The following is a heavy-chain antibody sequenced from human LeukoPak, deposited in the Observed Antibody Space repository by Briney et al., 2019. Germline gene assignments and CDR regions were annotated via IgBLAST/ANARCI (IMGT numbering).Heavy chain of an antibody. Sequence: RGSLSLSCAASGFTFSDYSMNWVRQAPGKGLEWVSSISSRSSYMSYADSVKARFTISRDNAKNSLSLEMNSLRAEDTAVYYCVRGRSGSYPYCFDFWGQG. D-gene: IGHD1-26*01. CDR1: GFTFSDYS. CDR3: VRGRSGSYPYCFDF. J-gene: IGHJ4*02. CDR2: ISSRSSYM. V-gene: IGHV3-21*01.